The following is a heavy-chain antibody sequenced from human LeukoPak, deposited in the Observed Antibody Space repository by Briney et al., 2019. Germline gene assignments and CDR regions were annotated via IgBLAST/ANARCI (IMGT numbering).Heavy chain of an antibody. Sequence: PGGSLRLSCAASGFTFDDYAMHWVRQAPGKGLEWVSGISWNSGSIGYADSVKGRFTISRDNAKNSLYLQVNSLRAEDTALYYCAKGNDITIFAPFDPWGQGTLVTVSS. CDR3: AKGNDITIFAPFDP. D-gene: IGHD3-3*01. CDR1: GFTFDDYA. J-gene: IGHJ5*02. CDR2: ISWNSGSI. V-gene: IGHV3-9*01.